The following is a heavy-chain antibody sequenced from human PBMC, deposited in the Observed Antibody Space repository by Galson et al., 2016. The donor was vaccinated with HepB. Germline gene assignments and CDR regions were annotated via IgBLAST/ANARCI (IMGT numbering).Heavy chain of an antibody. V-gene: IGHV3-30*18. D-gene: IGHD1-26*01. CDR3: AKGWQVDISGGGS. CDR1: GFTFSSYG. Sequence: SLRLSCAASGFTFSSYGMQWVRQAPGKGLEWVAVISHDGTTKYYSDSLKGRFTISRDNSKNTLYLQMNSLRADDTAVYYCAKGWQVDISGGGSWGQGTLVTVSS. CDR2: ISHDGTTK. J-gene: IGHJ5*02.